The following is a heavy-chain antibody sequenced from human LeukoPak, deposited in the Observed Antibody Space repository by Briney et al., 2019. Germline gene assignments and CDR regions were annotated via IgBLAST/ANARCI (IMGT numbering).Heavy chain of an antibody. Sequence: GGSLRLSCAASGFTVSSNYMSWVRQAPGKGLEWVSVIYSGGSTYYADSVKGRFTISRDNSKNTLYLQMNSLRAEDTAVYYCARAKGRYSYGYGYWGQGTLVTVSS. CDR2: IYSGGST. J-gene: IGHJ4*02. D-gene: IGHD5-18*01. V-gene: IGHV3-53*01. CDR1: GFTVSSNY. CDR3: ARAKGRYSYGYGY.